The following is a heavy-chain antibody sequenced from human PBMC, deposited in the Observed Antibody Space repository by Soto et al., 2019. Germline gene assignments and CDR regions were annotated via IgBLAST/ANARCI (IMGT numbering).Heavy chain of an antibody. CDR3: ARGQGRITIFGVVNPWYYYGMDV. CDR2: INHSGST. Sequence: SETLSLTCAVYGGSFSGYYWSWIRQPPGKGLEWIGEINHSGSTNYNPSLKSRVTISVDTSKNQFSLKLSAVTAADTAVYYCARGQGRITIFGVVNPWYYYGMDVWGQGTTVTVSS. J-gene: IGHJ6*02. CDR1: GGSFSGYY. V-gene: IGHV4-34*01. D-gene: IGHD3-3*01.